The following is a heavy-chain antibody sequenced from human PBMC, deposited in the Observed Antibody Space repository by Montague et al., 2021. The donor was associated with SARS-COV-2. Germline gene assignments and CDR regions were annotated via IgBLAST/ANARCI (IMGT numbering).Heavy chain of an antibody. CDR2: ISSGGNK. CDR3: AKNFPGQFYFDD. V-gene: IGHV3-23*01. D-gene: IGHD2/OR15-2a*01. CDR1: GFTFSTYA. J-gene: IGHJ4*02. Sequence: SLRLSCAASGFTFSTYAMNWVRQAPGKGLEWVSGISSGGNKHHADPVKGRFTISRDDSRNTLYLQMHSLRAEDTAMYYCAKNFPGQFYFDDWVQGTLVAVSS.